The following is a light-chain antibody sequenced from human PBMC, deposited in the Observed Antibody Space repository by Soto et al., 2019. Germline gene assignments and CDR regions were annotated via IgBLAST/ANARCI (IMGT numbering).Light chain of an antibody. J-gene: IGKJ1*01. CDR2: KAS. Sequence: DIQMNQSPSPLSSSVGDRVTLSCRASQSINNWLAWYQQKPGKDPKLLIYKASTLKSGVPSRFSGSGSGTEFTLTISSLQPDDFATYYCQHYNSYSEAFGQGTKVDI. CDR3: QHYNSYSEA. V-gene: IGKV1-5*03. CDR1: QSINNW.